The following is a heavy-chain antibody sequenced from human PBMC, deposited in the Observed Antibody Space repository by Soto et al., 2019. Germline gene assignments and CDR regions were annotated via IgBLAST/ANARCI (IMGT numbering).Heavy chain of an antibody. CDR2: ISYDGSNK. V-gene: IGHV3-30*18. D-gene: IGHD3-3*01. Sequence: QVQLVESGGGVVQPGRSLRLSCAASGFTFSSYGMHWVRQAPGKGLEWVAVISYDGSNKYYADSVKGRFTISRDNSKNTLYLQMNSLRAEDTAVYYCAKRYYDFWSGYYTPFLFDYWGQGTLVTVSS. CDR3: AKRYYDFWSGYYTPFLFDY. CDR1: GFTFSSYG. J-gene: IGHJ4*02.